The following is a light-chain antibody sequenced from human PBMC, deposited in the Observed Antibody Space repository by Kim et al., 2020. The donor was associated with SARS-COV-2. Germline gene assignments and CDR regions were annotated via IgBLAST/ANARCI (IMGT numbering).Light chain of an antibody. CDR3: QQRGNWPLT. CDR1: QSVISY. V-gene: IGKV3-11*01. J-gene: IGKJ4*01. CDR2: DPS. Sequence: LSPGDIATPSCSASQSVISYLAWYQPKPGQAPSLFFYDPSTRATGIPARFSASGSGTDFTLTIGSLEPEDFAVYYCQQRGNWPLTFGGGTKVDIK.